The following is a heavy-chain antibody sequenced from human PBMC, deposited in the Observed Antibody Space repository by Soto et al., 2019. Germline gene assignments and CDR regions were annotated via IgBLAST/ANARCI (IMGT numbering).Heavy chain of an antibody. CDR3: ARVVNRPVRFDL. V-gene: IGHV4-30-4*01. CDR1: GGSISSGDYY. D-gene: IGHD2-15*01. J-gene: IGHJ2*01. Sequence: SETLSLTCTVSGGSISSGDYYWSWIRQPPGKGLEWIGYIYYSGSTYYNPSLKSRVTISVDTSKNQFSLKLSSVTAADTAVYYCARVVNRPVRFDLWGRGTLVTVSS. CDR2: IYYSGST.